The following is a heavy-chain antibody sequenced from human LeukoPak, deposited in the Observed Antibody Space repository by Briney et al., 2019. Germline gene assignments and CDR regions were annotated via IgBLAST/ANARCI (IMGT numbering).Heavy chain of an antibody. CDR3: ARHDLLSPPYSGSSNAFDI. J-gene: IGHJ3*02. D-gene: IGHD1-26*01. Sequence: SETLSLTCTVSGGSISGYYWTWLRQSAGKGLEWIGHIHSTGSATYNPSLKSRVTISVDTSKKQFSLKLNSVTAADTAMYYCARHDLLSPPYSGSSNAFDIWGQGTMVTVSS. CDR2: IHSTGSA. V-gene: IGHV4-59*08. CDR1: GGSISGYY.